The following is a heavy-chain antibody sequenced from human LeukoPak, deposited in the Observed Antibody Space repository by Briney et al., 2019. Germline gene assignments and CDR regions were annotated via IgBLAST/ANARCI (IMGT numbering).Heavy chain of an antibody. CDR3: ARLHSAAMVFDY. J-gene: IGHJ4*01. D-gene: IGHD2-2*01. V-gene: IGHV4-30-4*08. Sequence: SETLTLTCTVSGGSISSGDYYWSWIRQPPGKGLEWIGHIYYSGSTYYIPSLKSRVTMSVDTSKNQFSLKLSSVTAADTAVFYCARLHSAAMVFDYWGQEPWSPSPQ. CDR1: GGSISSGDYY. CDR2: IYYSGST.